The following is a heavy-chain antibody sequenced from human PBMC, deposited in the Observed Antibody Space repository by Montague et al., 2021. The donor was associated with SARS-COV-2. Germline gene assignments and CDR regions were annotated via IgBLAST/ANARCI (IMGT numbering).Heavy chain of an antibody. D-gene: IGHD3-10*01. CDR1: GGSISSSSYY. Sequence: SETLSLTCTVSGGSISSSSYYWGWIRQPPGTGLEWIGSIYYSGSTYYNPSLKSRVTISVDTSKNQFSLKLSSVTAADTAVYYCAGRSSTMVRGVVDYYGMDVWGQGTTVTVSS. CDR2: IYYSGST. V-gene: IGHV4-39*01. J-gene: IGHJ6*02. CDR3: AGRSSTMVRGVVDYYGMDV.